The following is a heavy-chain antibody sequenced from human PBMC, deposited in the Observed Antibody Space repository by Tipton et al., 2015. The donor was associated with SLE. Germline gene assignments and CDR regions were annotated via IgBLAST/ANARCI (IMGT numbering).Heavy chain of an antibody. V-gene: IGHV4-38-2*02. CDR3: ARILAAAGTWGY. J-gene: IGHJ4*01. CDR2: IYHSGST. CDR1: GGSISSYY. D-gene: IGHD6-13*01. Sequence: TLSLTCTVSGGSISSYYWGWIRQPPGKGLEWIGSIYHSGSTYYNPSLKSRVTISVDTSKNQFSLKLSSVTAADTAVYYCARILAAAGTWGYWGHGTLVTVSS.